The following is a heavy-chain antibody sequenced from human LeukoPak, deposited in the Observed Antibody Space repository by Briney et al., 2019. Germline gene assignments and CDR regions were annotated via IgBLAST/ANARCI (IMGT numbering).Heavy chain of an antibody. V-gene: IGHV3-21*01. D-gene: IGHD6-13*01. J-gene: IGHJ4*02. CDR1: GFTVSSNY. CDR3: ARGVAAAGLIDY. CDR2: ISSSSSYI. Sequence: PGGSLRLSCAASGFTVSSNYMSWVRQAPGKGLEWVSSISSSSSYIYYADSVKGRFTISRDNAKNSLYLQMNSLRAEDTAVYYCARGVAAAGLIDYWGQGTLVTVSS.